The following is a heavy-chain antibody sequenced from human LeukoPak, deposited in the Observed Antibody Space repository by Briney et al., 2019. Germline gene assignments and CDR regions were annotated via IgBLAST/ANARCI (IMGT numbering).Heavy chain of an antibody. Sequence: QPSETLSLTCTVSGGSISSYYWTWLRQPAGKGLEWIGRIFTSGSTNYNPSLKSRVTMSVDTSKNQFSLKLSSVTAADTAVYYCARFVASSSSSHYYYYYYYMDVWGKGTTVTVSS. CDR3: ARFVASSSSSHYYYYYYYMDV. D-gene: IGHD6-13*01. CDR2: IFTSGST. CDR1: GGSISSYY. J-gene: IGHJ6*03. V-gene: IGHV4-4*07.